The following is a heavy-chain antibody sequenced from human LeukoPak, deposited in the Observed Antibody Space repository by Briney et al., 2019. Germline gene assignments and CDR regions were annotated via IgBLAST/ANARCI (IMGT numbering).Heavy chain of an antibody. Sequence: GGSLRLSCAASGFSFTNYAMNWVRQAPGKGLEWVSYISNSGSSIYYADSVKGRFTISRDIAKNSLYLQMNSLRDEDTAVYYCAKSSGGLLYRALDCWGQGTLVTVSS. CDR3: AKSSGGLLYRALDC. CDR1: GFSFTNYA. CDR2: ISNSGSSI. V-gene: IGHV3-48*02. D-gene: IGHD2-8*02. J-gene: IGHJ4*02.